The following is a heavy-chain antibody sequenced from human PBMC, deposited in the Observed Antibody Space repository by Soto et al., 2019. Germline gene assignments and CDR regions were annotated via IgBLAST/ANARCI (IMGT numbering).Heavy chain of an antibody. J-gene: IGHJ3*02. Sequence: GGSLRLSCAACGFTFSSYAMSWVRQAPGKGLEWVSAISGSGGSTYYADSVKGRFTISRDNSKNTLYLQMNSLRAEDTAVYYCAKDIVRPHYDILTGWPFDIWGQGTMVTVSS. V-gene: IGHV3-23*01. CDR2: ISGSGGST. CDR1: GFTFSSYA. D-gene: IGHD3-9*01. CDR3: AKDIVRPHYDILTGWPFDI.